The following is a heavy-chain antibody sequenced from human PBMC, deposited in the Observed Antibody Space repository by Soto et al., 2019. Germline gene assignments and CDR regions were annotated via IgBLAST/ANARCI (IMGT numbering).Heavy chain of an antibody. Sequence: PGESLKISCKGSGYTFTNYWIVWVRQIPGKGLEWMGIIYPGDSDTRYSPSFQGQVTISADRSISTAYLQWSSLKASDTGMYYCARYPTLTDYSFHGMDVRGQGTTVTVS. J-gene: IGHJ6*02. CDR3: ARYPTLTDYSFHGMDV. CDR1: GYTFTNYW. V-gene: IGHV5-51*01. D-gene: IGHD4-17*01. CDR2: IYPGDSDT.